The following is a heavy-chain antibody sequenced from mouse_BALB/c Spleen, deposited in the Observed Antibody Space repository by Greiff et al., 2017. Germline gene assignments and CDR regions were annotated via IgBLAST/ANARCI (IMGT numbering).Heavy chain of an antibody. CDR3: AREGRGSFAY. V-gene: IGHV1S130*01. CDR1: GYTFTSSW. J-gene: IGHJ3*01. CDR2: INPSTGYT. Sequence: QVQLQQPGSVLVRPGASVKLSCKASGYTFTSSWMHWAKQRPGQGLEWIGYINPSTGYTEYNQKFKDKATLTADKSSSTAYMQLSSLTSEDSAVYYCAREGRGSFAYWGQGTLVTVSA.